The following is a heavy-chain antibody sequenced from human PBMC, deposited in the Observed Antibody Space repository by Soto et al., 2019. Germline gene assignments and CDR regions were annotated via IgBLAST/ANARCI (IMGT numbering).Heavy chain of an antibody. Sequence: EVQLLESGGGLVQPGGSLRLSCAASGFTFSSYAMSWVRQAPGKGLEWVSAISGSGGSTYYADSVKGRFTISRDNSKNTLYLQMNSLRAEDTAVYYCAKFSYGTYYYYYYGMDVWGQGPTVTVSS. V-gene: IGHV3-23*01. CDR2: ISGSGGST. D-gene: IGHD5-18*01. J-gene: IGHJ6*02. CDR1: GFTFSSYA. CDR3: AKFSYGTYYYYYYGMDV.